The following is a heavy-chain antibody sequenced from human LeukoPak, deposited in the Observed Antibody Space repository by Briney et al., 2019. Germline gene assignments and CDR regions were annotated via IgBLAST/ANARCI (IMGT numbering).Heavy chain of an antibody. CDR3: ARQVRFLGVAGTVHYYYYYYMDV. D-gene: IGHD6-19*01. Sequence: SETLSLTCTVSGGSISSSSYYWGWIRQPPGKGLEWIGSIYYSGSTYYNPSLKSRVTISVDTSKNQFSLKLSSVTAADTAAYYCARQVRFLGVAGTVHYYYYYYMDVWGKGTTVTVSS. J-gene: IGHJ6*03. V-gene: IGHV4-39*01. CDR1: GGSISSSSYY. CDR2: IYYSGST.